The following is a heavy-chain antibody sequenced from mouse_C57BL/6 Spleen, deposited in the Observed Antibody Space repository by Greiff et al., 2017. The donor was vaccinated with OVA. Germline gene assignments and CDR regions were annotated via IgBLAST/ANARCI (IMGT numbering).Heavy chain of an antibody. CDR2: IYPGSGST. D-gene: IGHD2-14*01. CDR1: GYTFTSYW. CDR3: ARGEGYLAWFAY. V-gene: IGHV1-55*01. Sequence: QVQLQQPGAELVKPGASVKMSCKASGYTFTSYWITWVKQRPGQGLEWIGDIYPGSGSTNYNEKFKSKATLTVDTSSSTAYMQLSSLTSEDSAVYYCARGEGYLAWFAYWGQGTLVTVSA. J-gene: IGHJ3*01.